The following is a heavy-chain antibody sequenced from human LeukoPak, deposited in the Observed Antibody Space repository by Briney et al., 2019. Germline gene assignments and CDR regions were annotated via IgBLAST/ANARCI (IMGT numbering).Heavy chain of an antibody. CDR3: AKGSTAAGTPFDS. Sequence: GGSLRLSCAASGFTFSRYAMSWVRQAPRKGLEWVSGITGSRDSTYYADSVKGRFTISRDNSKNTLYLEMNRLRAEDTAVYNCAKGSTAAGTPFDSWGQGTLVTVSS. D-gene: IGHD1-14*01. CDR1: GFTFSRYA. J-gene: IGHJ4*02. V-gene: IGHV3-23*01. CDR2: ITGSRDST.